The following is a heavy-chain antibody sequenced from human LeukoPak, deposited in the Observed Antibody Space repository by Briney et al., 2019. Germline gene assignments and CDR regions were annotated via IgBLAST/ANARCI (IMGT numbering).Heavy chain of an antibody. J-gene: IGHJ3*02. CDR3: ARGGSYYDSSGYYHDAFDI. V-gene: IGHV1-2*02. Sequence: ASVKVSCKASGYTFTGYYMHWVRQAPGQGLEWMGWINPNSGGTNYAQKFQGRVTMTRDTSISTAYMELSRPRSDDTAVYYCARGGSYYDSSGYYHDAFDIWGQGTMVTVSS. CDR1: GYTFTGYY. CDR2: INPNSGGT. D-gene: IGHD3-22*01.